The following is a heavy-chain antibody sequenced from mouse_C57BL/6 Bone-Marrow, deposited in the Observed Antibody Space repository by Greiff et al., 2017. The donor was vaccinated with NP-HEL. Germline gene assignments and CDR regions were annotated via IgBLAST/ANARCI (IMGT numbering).Heavy chain of an antibody. CDR2: IHPNSGST. CDR3: AREDYYGSSLDY. Sequence: VQLQQSGAELVKPGASVKLSCKASGYTFTSYWMHWVKQRPGQGLEWIGMIHPNSGSTNYNEKFKSKATLTVDKSSSTAYMQLSSRTSEDSAVYYCAREDYYGSSLDYWGQGTTLTVTS. CDR1: GYTFTSYW. J-gene: IGHJ2*01. V-gene: IGHV1-64*01. D-gene: IGHD1-1*01.